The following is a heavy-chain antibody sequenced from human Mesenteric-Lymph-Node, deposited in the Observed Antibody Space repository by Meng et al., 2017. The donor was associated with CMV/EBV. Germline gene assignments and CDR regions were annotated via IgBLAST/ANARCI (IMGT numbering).Heavy chain of an antibody. CDR1: GFTFSSYA. Sequence: LTCAASGFTFSSYAMHWVRQAPGKGLEWVAVISYDGSNKYYADSVKGRFTISRDNSKNTLYLQMNSLRAEDTAVYYCARVPLYSYSLGLHWGQGTLVTVSS. V-gene: IGHV3-30-3*01. CDR3: ARVPLYSYSLGLH. D-gene: IGHD2/OR15-2a*01. J-gene: IGHJ4*02. CDR2: ISYDGSNK.